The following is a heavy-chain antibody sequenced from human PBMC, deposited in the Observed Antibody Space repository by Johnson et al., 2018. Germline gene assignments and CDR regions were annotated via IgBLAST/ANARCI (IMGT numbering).Heavy chain of an antibody. CDR1: GGSFSGYY. D-gene: IGHD3-10*01. CDR2: INPSGST. Sequence: QVQLQQWGAGLLKXSETLSLXCAVYGGSFSGYYWSWIRQPPGKGLEWIGEINPSGSTNYNPSLKSRVAITVDTSKNHFSLKLSSVTAADTAVYYCARGGSKGSAGTIWGQGTLVTVSS. V-gene: IGHV4-34*01. CDR3: ARGGSKGSAGTI. J-gene: IGHJ3*02.